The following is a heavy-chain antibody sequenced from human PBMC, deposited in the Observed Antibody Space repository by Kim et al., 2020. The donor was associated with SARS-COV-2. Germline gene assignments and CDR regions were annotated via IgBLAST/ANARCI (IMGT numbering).Heavy chain of an antibody. D-gene: IGHD3-10*01. Sequence: GGSLRLSCAASGFTFSSYAMSWVRQAPGKGLEWVSAIRGGGGGTYYADSVKGRFTISRDNSKNTLYLQMNSLRAEDTAVYYCAKETKYYYGSGSCRAGYFDYWGQGTLVTVSS. CDR3: AKETKYYYGSGSCRAGYFDY. CDR2: IRGGGGGT. J-gene: IGHJ4*02. V-gene: IGHV3-23*01. CDR1: GFTFSSYA.